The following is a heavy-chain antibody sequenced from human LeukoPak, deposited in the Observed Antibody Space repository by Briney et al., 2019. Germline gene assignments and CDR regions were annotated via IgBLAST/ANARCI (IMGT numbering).Heavy chain of an antibody. J-gene: IGHJ4*02. CDR2: IRYDGSNK. CDR3: AKDFLRYFDWLLYPIDY. D-gene: IGHD3-9*01. V-gene: IGHV3-30*02. CDR1: GFTFNDFW. Sequence: GSLRLSCTGSGFTFNDFWMSWVRQAPGKGLEWVAFIRYDGSNKYYADSVKGRFTISRDNSKNTLYLQMNSLRAEDTAVYYCAKDFLRYFDWLLYPIDYWGQGTLVTVSS.